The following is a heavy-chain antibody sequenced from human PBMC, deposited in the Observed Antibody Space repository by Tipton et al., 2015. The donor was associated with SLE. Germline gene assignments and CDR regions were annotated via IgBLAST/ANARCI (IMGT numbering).Heavy chain of an antibody. CDR1: GFTFSVYA. J-gene: IGHJ6*02. Sequence: SLRLSCAASGFTFSVYAMHWVRQAPGKGLEWVAVISYDGGNKHYADSVKGRFTISRDNSKNTLYLQMNSLRAEDTAVYYCAKDSLGSPNEDYGMDVWGQGTTVTVSS. D-gene: IGHD2-15*01. V-gene: IGHV3-30*04. CDR2: ISYDGGNK. CDR3: AKDSLGSPNEDYGMDV.